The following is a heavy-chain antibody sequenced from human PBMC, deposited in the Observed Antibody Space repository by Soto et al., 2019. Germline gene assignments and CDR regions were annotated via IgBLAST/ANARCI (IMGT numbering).Heavy chain of an antibody. V-gene: IGHV4-31*03. CDR1: GGSISSGGYY. J-gene: IGHJ4*02. CDR2: IYYSGST. Sequence: SETLSLTCTVSGGSISSGGYYWSWIRQHPGKGLEWIGYIYYSGSTYYNPSLKSRVTISVDTSKNQFSLKLSSVTAADTAVYYCARSYYYDSSGYQEYYFDYWGQGTLVTVSS. CDR3: ARSYYYDSSGYQEYYFDY. D-gene: IGHD3-22*01.